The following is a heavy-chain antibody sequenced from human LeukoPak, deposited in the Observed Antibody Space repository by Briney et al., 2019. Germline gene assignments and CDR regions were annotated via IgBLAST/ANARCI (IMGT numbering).Heavy chain of an antibody. CDR3: ARGFIAAAGSPITNFDY. V-gene: IGHV1-69*01. J-gene: IGHJ4*02. CDR2: IIPIFGTA. D-gene: IGHD6-13*01. Sequence: GSSVKVSCKASGGTFSSYAISWVRQAPGQGLEWMGGIIPIFGTANYAQKFQGRVTITADESTSTAYMELSSLRSEDTAVYYCARGFIAAAGSPITNFDYWGQGTLVTVSS. CDR1: GGTFSSYA.